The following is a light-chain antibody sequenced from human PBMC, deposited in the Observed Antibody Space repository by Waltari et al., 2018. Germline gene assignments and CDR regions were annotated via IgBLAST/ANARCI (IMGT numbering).Light chain of an antibody. Sequence: QSVLTQPPSASGTPGQRVTLSCSGSNSNFGTNVVSWYQQLPGTAPKLLIHSNNQRPSGVPDRFSGSKSGTSASLAISGLQSADEADYYCAAWDDSLNGHVVFGGGTKLTVL. J-gene: IGLJ2*01. CDR3: AAWDDSLNGHVV. CDR2: SNN. V-gene: IGLV1-44*01. CDR1: NSNFGTNV.